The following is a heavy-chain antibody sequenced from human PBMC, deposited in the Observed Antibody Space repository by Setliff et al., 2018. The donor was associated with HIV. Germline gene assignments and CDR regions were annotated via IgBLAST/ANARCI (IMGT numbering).Heavy chain of an antibody. V-gene: IGHV3-53*01. D-gene: IGHD4-17*01. CDR3: AAGHYGA. Sequence: GGSLRLSCAASGFTVSSNYMRWIRQAPGKGLECVSVMYKDGSTFYADSVKGRFTTSRDNSNNVLFLQMNSLRAEDTALYYCAAGHYGAWGQGILVTVSS. CDR1: GFTVSSNY. J-gene: IGHJ4*02. CDR2: MYKDGST.